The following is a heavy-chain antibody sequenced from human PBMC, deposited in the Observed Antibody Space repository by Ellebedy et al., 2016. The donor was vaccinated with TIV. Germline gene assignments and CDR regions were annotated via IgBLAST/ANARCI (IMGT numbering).Heavy chain of an antibody. D-gene: IGHD2-8*02. J-gene: IGHJ4*02. V-gene: IGHV4-4*02. Sequence: MPSETLSLTCAVSGGSISGAYWWTWVRQPPGKGLEWMGEIYHSGGTNYNPSLKSRITILVDKSKNQFSLDLTSVTAADTAVYYCASTPLGYCTGGTCPLLFWGQGTLVAVSS. CDR1: GGSISGAYW. CDR2: IYHSGGT. CDR3: ASTPLGYCTGGTCPLLF.